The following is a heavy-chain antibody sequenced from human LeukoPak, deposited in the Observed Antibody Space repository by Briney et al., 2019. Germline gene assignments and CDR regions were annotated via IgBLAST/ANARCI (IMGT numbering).Heavy chain of an antibody. CDR1: GFTFSIYA. CDR3: ARPGQTYYYYYMDV. J-gene: IGHJ6*03. V-gene: IGHV3-30*04. CDR2: ISYDGSNK. D-gene: IGHD3-10*01. Sequence: GRSLRLSCAASGFTFSIYAMHWVRQAPGKGLEWVAVISYDGSNKYYADSVKGRFTISRDNSKNTLYLQMNSLRAEDTAVYYCARPGQTYYYYYMDVWGKGTTVTVSS.